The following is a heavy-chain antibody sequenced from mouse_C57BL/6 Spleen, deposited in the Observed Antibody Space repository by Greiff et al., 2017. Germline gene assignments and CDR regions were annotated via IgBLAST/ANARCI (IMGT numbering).Heavy chain of an antibody. D-gene: IGHD4-1*01. CDR1: GFSLTSYA. CDR2: IWTGGGT. Sequence: VMLVESGPGLVAPSQSLSITCTVSGFSLTSYAISWVRQPPGKGLEWLGVIWTGGGTNYNSALKSRLSISKDNSKSQVFLKMNSLQTDDTARYYCARGLTGTGGDYAMDYWGQGTSVTVSS. CDR3: ARGLTGTGGDYAMDY. V-gene: IGHV2-9-1*01. J-gene: IGHJ4*01.